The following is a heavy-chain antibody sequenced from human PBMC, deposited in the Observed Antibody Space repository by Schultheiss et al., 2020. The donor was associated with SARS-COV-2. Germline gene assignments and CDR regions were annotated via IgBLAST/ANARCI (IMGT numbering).Heavy chain of an antibody. D-gene: IGHD3-10*01. J-gene: IGHJ6*02. CDR3: ARDSGEGYYGSATAYYYYYGMDV. V-gene: IGHV1-8*03. Sequence: ASVKVSCKASGYTFTNFGISWVRQATGQGLEWMGWMNPNSGNTGYAQKFQGRVTITRDTSASTAYMELSSLRSEDTAVYYCARDSGEGYYGSATAYYYYYGMDVWGQGTTVTVSS. CDR1: GYTFTNFG. CDR2: MNPNSGNT.